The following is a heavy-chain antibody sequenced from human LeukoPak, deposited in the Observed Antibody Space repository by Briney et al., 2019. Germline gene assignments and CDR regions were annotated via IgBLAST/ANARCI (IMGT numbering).Heavy chain of an antibody. D-gene: IGHD2-15*01. V-gene: IGHV3-33*01. CDR1: GFTFSSYG. Sequence: GGSLRLSCAASGFTFSSYGMHRVRQAPGKGLEWVAVIWYDGSNKYYADSVKGRFTISRDNSKNTLYLQMNSLRAEDTAVYYCARGYCSGGSCYSNDYWGQGTLVTVSS. J-gene: IGHJ4*02. CDR3: ARGYCSGGSCYSNDY. CDR2: IWYDGSNK.